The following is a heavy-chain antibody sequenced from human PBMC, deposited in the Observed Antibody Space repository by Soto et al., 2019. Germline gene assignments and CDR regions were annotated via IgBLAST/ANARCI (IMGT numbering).Heavy chain of an antibody. CDR3: ARGGDSYTIFDY. D-gene: IGHD5-18*01. V-gene: IGHV4-31*03. CDR2: IYHSGST. CDR1: GGSISSGGFY. Sequence: QVQLQQSGPGLVKPSQTLSLTCTVYGGSISSGGFYWSWIRQYPGKGLEWIGYIYHSGSTYYNPSLKSRLSMSIDTSKNQFSLKLSSVTAADTALYFCARGGDSYTIFDYWGQGTRVTVSS. J-gene: IGHJ4*02.